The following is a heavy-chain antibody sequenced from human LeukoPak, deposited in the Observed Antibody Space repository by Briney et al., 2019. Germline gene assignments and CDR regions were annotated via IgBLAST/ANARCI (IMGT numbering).Heavy chain of an antibody. CDR1: GFTFSSYA. J-gene: IGHJ4*02. D-gene: IGHD6-19*01. Sequence: PGGSLRLSCAASGFTFSSYAMSWVRQAPGWGLEWVSTITGSGGRTYYADSVKGRFTISRDSSKSTLYLQMNSLRAEDTAVYYCARDATPQYSSGWVYFDYWGQGTLVTVSS. V-gene: IGHV3-23*01. CDR3: ARDATPQYSSGWVYFDY. CDR2: ITGSGGRT.